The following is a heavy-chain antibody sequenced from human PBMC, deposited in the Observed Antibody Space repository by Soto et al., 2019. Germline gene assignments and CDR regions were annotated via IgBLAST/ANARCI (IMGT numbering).Heavy chain of an antibody. CDR2: ISAYNGNT. D-gene: IGHD3-10*01. J-gene: IGHJ6*02. CDR3: ARDEDYGSGSYFRGAYYYYGMDV. Sequence: QVQLVQSGAEVKKPGASVKVSCKASGYTFTSYGISWVRQAPGQGLEWMGWISAYNGNTNYAQKLQGRVTMTTDTATSTAYMELRSLRSDDTAVYYCARDEDYGSGSYFRGAYYYYGMDVWGQGTTVTVSS. V-gene: IGHV1-18*04. CDR1: GYTFTSYG.